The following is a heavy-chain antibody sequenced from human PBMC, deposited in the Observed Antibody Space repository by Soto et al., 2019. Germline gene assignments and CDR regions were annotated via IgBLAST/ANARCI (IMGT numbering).Heavy chain of an antibody. CDR2: ISGYNGNA. CDR3: AREGSYGWYDC. V-gene: IGHV1-18*01. Sequence: ASVKVSCKASGYTFSSHGIIWVRQAPGQGLEWMGWISGYNGNAKYAQRFQGGVTMTTDTSTSTVYMDLRSLGSDDSAVYYCAREGSYGWYDCWGQGTLVTVSS. CDR1: GYTFSSHG. J-gene: IGHJ5*01. D-gene: IGHD2-15*01.